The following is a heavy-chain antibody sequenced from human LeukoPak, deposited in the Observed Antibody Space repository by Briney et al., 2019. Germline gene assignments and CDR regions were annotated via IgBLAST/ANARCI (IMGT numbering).Heavy chain of an antibody. V-gene: IGHV4-39*01. J-gene: IGHJ4*02. CDR3: ARQGVWYDSSGYSLGY. CDR1: GGSISSSSYY. Sequence: PSETLSLTCTVSGGSISSSSYYWGWIRQPPGKGLEWVGSIYYSGSTYYNPSLKSRVTISVDTSKNQFSLKLSSVTAADTAVYYCARQGVWYDSSGYSLGYWGQGTLVTVSS. D-gene: IGHD3-22*01. CDR2: IYYSGST.